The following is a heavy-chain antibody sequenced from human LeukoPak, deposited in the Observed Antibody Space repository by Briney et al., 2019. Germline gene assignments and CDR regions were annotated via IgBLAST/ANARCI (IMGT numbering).Heavy chain of an antibody. CDR2: IIPIFGTA. CDR3: AREYY. V-gene: IGHV1-69*05. J-gene: IGHJ4*02. CDR1: GYTFTGYY. Sequence: SVKVSCKASGYTFTGYYMHWVRQAPGQGLEWMGGIIPIFGTANYAQKFQGRVTITTDESTSTAYMELSSLRSEDTAVYYCAREYYWGQGTLVTVSS.